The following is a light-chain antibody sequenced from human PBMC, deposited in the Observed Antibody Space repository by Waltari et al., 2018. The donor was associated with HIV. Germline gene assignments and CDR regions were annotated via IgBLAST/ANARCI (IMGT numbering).Light chain of an antibody. Sequence: SVLTQPPSASGTPGRGVTISCLGTSSKLGRYYLYCYQQRPRTAPQLLCYRKNHRPSGVPDRFSGSKSGTSASLAISGLRSEDEADYYCAAWDGSLSGVVFGGGTKLTVL. CDR2: RKN. J-gene: IGLJ2*01. CDR1: SSKLGRYY. CDR3: AAWDGSLSGVV. V-gene: IGLV1-47*01.